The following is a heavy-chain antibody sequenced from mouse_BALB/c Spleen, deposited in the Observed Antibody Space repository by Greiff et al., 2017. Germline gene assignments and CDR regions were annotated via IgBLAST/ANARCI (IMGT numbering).Heavy chain of an antibody. V-gene: IGHV2-5-1*01. D-gene: IGHD1-1*01. J-gene: IGHJ4*01. Sequence: AKVVESGPSLVQPSQSLSITCTVSGFSLTSYGVHWVRQSPGKGLEWLGVIWRGGSTDYNAAFMSRLSITKDNSKSQVFFKMNSLQADDTAIYYCATYYGSSYAMDYWGQGTSVTVSS. CDR1: GFSLTSYG. CDR2: IWRGGST. CDR3: ATYYGSSYAMDY.